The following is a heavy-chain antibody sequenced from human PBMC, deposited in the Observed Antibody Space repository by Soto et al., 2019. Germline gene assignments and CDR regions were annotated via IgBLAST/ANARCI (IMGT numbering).Heavy chain of an antibody. CDR1: GGSFSGYY. CDR3: ARELHSTYEILTGHFDH. V-gene: IGHV4-59*10. CDR2: IYTTGRT. D-gene: IGHD3-9*01. J-gene: IGHJ4*02. Sequence: PSETLSLTCSVYGGSFSGYYWSWIRQPPRKGLDLIGLIYTTGRTHYNPSLKSRVTLSIDMSKNQFSHELNSVTAADTAVYYCARELHSTYEILTGHFDHGCQGNPVTVSS.